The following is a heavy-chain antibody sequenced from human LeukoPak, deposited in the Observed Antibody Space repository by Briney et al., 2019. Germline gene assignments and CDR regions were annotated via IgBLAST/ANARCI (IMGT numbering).Heavy chain of an antibody. CDR2: IHFSGNT. V-gene: IGHV4-59*01. J-gene: IGHJ4*02. CDR1: GASITAYY. Sequence: SETLSLTCTVSGASITAYYWSWIRHSPGQGLGWIGSIHFSGNTNYNPSLNSRVTISLDTPKNQFSLKLTSVTAADTALYYCARGQRNYFRAVDDWGLGTLVTVSS. D-gene: IGHD3-10*01. CDR3: ARGQRNYFRAVDD.